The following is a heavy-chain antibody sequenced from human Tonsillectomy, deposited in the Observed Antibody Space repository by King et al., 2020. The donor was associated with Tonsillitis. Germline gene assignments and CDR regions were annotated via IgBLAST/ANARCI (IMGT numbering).Heavy chain of an antibody. V-gene: IGHV1-18*01. Sequence: VQLVQSGAEVKNPGASVKVSCKASGSTFTISGISWVRQAPGQGLEWMGWVSTYNGYTNSAQNCVGRVTMTTDTSTSTTYMXLRSLTSDDTAVYYCATTSDAGATVFDYWGQGTLVTVSS. D-gene: IGHD1-1*01. CDR3: ATTSDAGATVFDY. J-gene: IGHJ4*02. CDR2: VSTYNGYT. CDR1: GSTFTISG.